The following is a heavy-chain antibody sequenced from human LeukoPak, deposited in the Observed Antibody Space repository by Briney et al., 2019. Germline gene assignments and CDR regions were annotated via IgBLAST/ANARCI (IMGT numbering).Heavy chain of an antibody. CDR3: ARYSGSYYGMDV. Sequence: PSETLSLTCTVSGGSISSYYWSWIRQPPGEGLEWIGYIYYSGSTNYNPSLKSRVTISVDTSKNQSSLKLSSVTAADTAVYYCARYSGSYYGMDVWGQGTTVTVSS. V-gene: IGHV4-59*01. CDR1: GGSISSYY. CDR2: IYYSGST. D-gene: IGHD1-26*01. J-gene: IGHJ6*02.